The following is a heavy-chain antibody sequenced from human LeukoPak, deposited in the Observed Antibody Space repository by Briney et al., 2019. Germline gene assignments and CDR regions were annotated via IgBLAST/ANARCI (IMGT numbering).Heavy chain of an antibody. J-gene: IGHJ4*02. CDR1: GFTVSSNY. CDR3: AIGVVIPPQFDY. CDR2: IYSGGST. Sequence: GGSLRLSCAAPGFTVSSNYMSWVRQAPGKGLEWVSVIYSGGSTYYADSMKGRFTISRDNFKNTLYLQMNSLRAEDTAVYYCAIGVVIPPQFDYWGQGTLVTVSS. D-gene: IGHD3-3*01. V-gene: IGHV3-53*01.